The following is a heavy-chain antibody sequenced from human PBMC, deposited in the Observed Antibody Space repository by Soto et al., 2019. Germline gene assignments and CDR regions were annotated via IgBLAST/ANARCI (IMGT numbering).Heavy chain of an antibody. V-gene: IGHV3-48*01. D-gene: IGHD6-6*01. CDR2: ISSGSTTI. Sequence: GGSLRLSCAASGFTFSSSSMNWVRQAPGEGLEWVSYISSGSTTIYYADSVKGRFTISRDNAKNSLYLQMNSLRAEDTAVYYCQTEVQNEYRSSSQFYWGQGTLVNVS. J-gene: IGHJ4*02. CDR1: GFTFSSSS. CDR3: QTEVQNEYRSSSQFY.